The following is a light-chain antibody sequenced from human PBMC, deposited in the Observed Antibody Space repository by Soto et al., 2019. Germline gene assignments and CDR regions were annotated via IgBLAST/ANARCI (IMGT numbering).Light chain of an antibody. J-gene: IGKJ4*01. CDR2: ATS. CDR1: QAISSY. Sequence: DIPLTQSPSSLSASVGDRVTITCRASQAISSYLAWYQQKPGKVPELLIYATSTLQSGAPSRFSGSGSATDFTLTISSLQPDDVATYYCHKYNHAPTFGGGTKVEIK. V-gene: IGKV1-27*01. CDR3: HKYNHAPT.